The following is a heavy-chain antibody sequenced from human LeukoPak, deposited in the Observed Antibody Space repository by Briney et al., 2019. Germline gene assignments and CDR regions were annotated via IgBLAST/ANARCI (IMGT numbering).Heavy chain of an antibody. CDR3: ARSKYYFGSGTQNFFDP. CDR2: ISAYNGNT. J-gene: IGHJ5*02. Sequence: ASVKVSCKASGYTFTSYGISWVRQAPGQGLEWMGWISAYNGNTNYAQKFQGRVTMTTDTSTSTAYMELRSLRSDDTALYYCARSKYYFGSGTQNFFDPLGQGTLVNVSS. D-gene: IGHD3-10*01. V-gene: IGHV1-18*01. CDR1: GYTFTSYG.